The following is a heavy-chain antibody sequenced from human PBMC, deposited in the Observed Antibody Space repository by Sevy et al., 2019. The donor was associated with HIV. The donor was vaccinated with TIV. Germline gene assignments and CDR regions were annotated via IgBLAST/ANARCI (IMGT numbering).Heavy chain of an antibody. D-gene: IGHD2-8*01. CDR3: ARVAVEYCTNDCYHRLDD. CDR2: ISYDGNYK. J-gene: IGHJ4*02. CDR1: GFTFPIYS. Sequence: GGSLRLSCVASGFTFPIYSVLWVRQAPGKGLEWLTLISYDGNYKYYADSVKGRFTISRDNSNNILYLQMSSLRVEDTALYFCARVAVEYCTNDCYHRLDDWGLGTLVTVSS. V-gene: IGHV3-30*04.